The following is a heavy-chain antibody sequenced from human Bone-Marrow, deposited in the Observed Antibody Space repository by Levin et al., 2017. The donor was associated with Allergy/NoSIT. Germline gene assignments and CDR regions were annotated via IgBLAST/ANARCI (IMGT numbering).Heavy chain of an antibody. CDR1: GGSISSYY. V-gene: IGHV4-59*01. CDR2: IYYSGST. CDR3: ARDLGRGNDY. D-gene: IGHD1-1*01. Sequence: KASETLSLTCTVSGGSISSYYWSWIRQPPGKGLEWIGYIYYSGSTNYNPSLKSRVTISVDTSKNQFSLKLSSVTAADTAVYYCARDLGRGNDYWGQGTLVTVSS. J-gene: IGHJ4*02.